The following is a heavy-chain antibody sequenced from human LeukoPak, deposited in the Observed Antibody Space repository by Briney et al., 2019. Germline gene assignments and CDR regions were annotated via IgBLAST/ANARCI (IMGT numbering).Heavy chain of an antibody. CDR2: ISGSDSNT. V-gene: IGHV3-23*01. Sequence: GGSLRLSCAASGFTFSTYAMSWVRQAPGKGLEWVSGISGSDSNTYYADSVKGRFTISRDNSKNTMHLQMNSLRAEDTAVYYSAKERGYYDSSGPLDAFDIWGQGTMVTVSS. CDR3: AKERGYYDSSGPLDAFDI. J-gene: IGHJ3*02. CDR1: GFTFSTYA. D-gene: IGHD3-22*01.